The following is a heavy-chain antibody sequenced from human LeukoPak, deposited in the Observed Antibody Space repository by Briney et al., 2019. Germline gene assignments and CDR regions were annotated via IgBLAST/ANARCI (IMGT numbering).Heavy chain of an antibody. D-gene: IGHD6-13*01. CDR3: ARVSTAAAGTDWFDP. CDR2: TYYSGGT. CDR1: AXSISSYY. J-gene: IGHJ5*02. V-gene: IGHV4-59*08. Sequence: SQTLSLTCIVAAXSISSYYWSCIRQPPGKGLEWNGSTYYSGGTNYSPSLKSRDTISVDTSKNQFSLKLSSVTAADTAVYYCARVSTAAAGTDWFDPWGQGTLVTVSS.